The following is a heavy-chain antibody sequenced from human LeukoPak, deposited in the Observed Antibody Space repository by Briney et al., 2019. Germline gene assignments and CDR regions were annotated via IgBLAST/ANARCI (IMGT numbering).Heavy chain of an antibody. CDR1: GYSFTNYW. D-gene: IGHD1-26*01. Sequence: GESLKISCKGSGYSFTNYWIGWVRQMPGKGLKWMGIIYPGDSDARYSPSFQGQVTISADKSISTAYLQWSSLKASYTAMYYCARRRDLYSGSYYPFDYWGQGTLVTVSS. CDR3: ARRRDLYSGSYYPFDY. CDR2: IYPGDSDA. J-gene: IGHJ4*02. V-gene: IGHV5-51*01.